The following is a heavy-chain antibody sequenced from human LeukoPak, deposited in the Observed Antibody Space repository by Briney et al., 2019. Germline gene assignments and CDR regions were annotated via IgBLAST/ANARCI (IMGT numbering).Heavy chain of an antibody. D-gene: IGHD6-13*01. CDR1: GYTFTEYY. J-gene: IGHJ5*02. CDR2: INPNSGGT. CDR3: ARDRNRIAAAGSGRNNWFDP. V-gene: IGHV1-2*02. Sequence: GASVKVSCKASGYTFTEYYMHWVRQAPGQGLEWMGWINPNSGGTNYAQKFQGRVTMTRDTSISTAYMELSRLRSDDTAVYYCARDRNRIAAAGSGRNNWFDPWGQGTLVTVSS.